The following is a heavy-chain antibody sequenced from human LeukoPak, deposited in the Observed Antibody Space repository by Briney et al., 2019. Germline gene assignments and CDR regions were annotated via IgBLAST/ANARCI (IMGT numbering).Heavy chain of an antibody. CDR3: ALLQYTPVWDY. D-gene: IGHD4-4*01. CDR2: INPSGGST. J-gene: IGHJ4*02. Sequence: GASVKVSCKASGYTFTSYGISWVRQAPGQGLEWMGIINPSGGSTSYAQKFQGRVTMTRDTSTSTVYMELSSLRSEDTAVYYCALLQYTPVWDYWGQGTLVTVSS. V-gene: IGHV1-46*01. CDR1: GYTFTSYG.